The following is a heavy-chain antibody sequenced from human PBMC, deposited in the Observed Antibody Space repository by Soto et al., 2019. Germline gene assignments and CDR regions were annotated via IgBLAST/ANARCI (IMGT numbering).Heavy chain of an antibody. CDR3: AKILSTVTTYYYGMDA. CDR1: GFSFSTYP. D-gene: IGHD4-17*01. CDR2: ISGSGDKT. Sequence: EVQLLESGGGLVQPGGSLRLSCAASGFSFSTYPMVWVRQASGKRLEAVSSISGSGDKTYYKDSVKGRFTISRDNSKNTVDLQMNSLRPEDTAVYYCAKILSTVTTYYYGMDAWGQGTTVTVSS. J-gene: IGHJ6*02. V-gene: IGHV3-23*01.